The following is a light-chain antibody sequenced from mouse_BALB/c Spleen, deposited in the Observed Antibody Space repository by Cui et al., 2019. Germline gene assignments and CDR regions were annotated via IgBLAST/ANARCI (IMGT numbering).Light chain of an antibody. CDR2: STS. CDR1: ASRNY. Sequence: QIVLTQSPELMSASLGEEITLTCSASASRNYMHWYQQKSGTSPKLLIYSTSNLACGIPSRFSGSGSGTFYSLTISSVEAEDAADYYCHQWSSYPLTFGGGTKLEIK. J-gene: IGKJ1*01. CDR3: HQWSSYPLT. V-gene: IGKV4-80*01.